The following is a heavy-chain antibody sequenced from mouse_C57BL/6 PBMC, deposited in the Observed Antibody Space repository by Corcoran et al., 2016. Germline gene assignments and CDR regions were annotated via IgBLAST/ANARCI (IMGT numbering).Heavy chain of an antibody. J-gene: IGHJ2*01. V-gene: IGHV1-66*01. D-gene: IGHD2-3*01. CDR2: IYPGSGNT. CDR3: ARRNGYYEDFDY. Sequence: QVQLQQSGPELVKPGASVTISCKASGYSFTSYYIHWVKQRPGQGLEWIGWIYPGSGNTKYNEKFKGKATLTADTSSSTAYMQLSSLTSEDSAVYYCARRNGYYEDFDYWGQGTTLTVSS. CDR1: GYSFTSYY.